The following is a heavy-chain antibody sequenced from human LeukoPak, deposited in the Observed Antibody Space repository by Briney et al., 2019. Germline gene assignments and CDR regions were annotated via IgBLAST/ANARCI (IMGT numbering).Heavy chain of an antibody. CDR1: GFTFSSYS. J-gene: IGHJ4*02. D-gene: IGHD3-3*01. V-gene: IGHV3-48*04. Sequence: GGSLRLSCAASGFTFSSYSMNWVRQAPGKGLEWVSYISSTSSTIYYADSVKGRFTISRDNAKNSLYLQMNSLRAEDTAVYYCARKYYDFWSGYPAHFDYWGQGTLVTVSS. CDR2: ISSTSSTI. CDR3: ARKYYDFWSGYPAHFDY.